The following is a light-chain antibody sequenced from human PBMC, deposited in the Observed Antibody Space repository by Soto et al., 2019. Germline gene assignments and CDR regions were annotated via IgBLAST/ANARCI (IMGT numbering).Light chain of an antibody. CDR1: QSISSY. CDR2: AAS. Sequence: DIQMTQSPSSLSASVGDRVTITCRASQSISSYLNWYQQKPGKAPKLLIHAASSLQSGVPSRFSGSGSGTDFTLTISSLQPEDFATYYCQQSYSTPCTFGPGTKVDIK. J-gene: IGKJ3*01. V-gene: IGKV1-39*01. CDR3: QQSYSTPCT.